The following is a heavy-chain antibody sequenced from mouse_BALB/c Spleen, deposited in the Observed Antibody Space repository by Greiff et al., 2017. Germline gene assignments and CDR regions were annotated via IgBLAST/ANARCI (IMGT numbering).Heavy chain of an antibody. J-gene: IGHJ4*01. V-gene: IGHV1-52*01. CDR2: IDPYDSET. CDR1: GYTFTSYW. Sequence: QVHVKQPGAELVRPGASVKLSCKASGYTFTSYWMNWVKQRPEQGLEWIGRIDPYDSETHYNQKFKDKAILTVDKSSSTAYMQLSSLTSEDSAVYYCARAGEITTVYYAMDYWGQGTSVTVSS. D-gene: IGHD1-1*01. CDR3: ARAGEITTVYYAMDY.